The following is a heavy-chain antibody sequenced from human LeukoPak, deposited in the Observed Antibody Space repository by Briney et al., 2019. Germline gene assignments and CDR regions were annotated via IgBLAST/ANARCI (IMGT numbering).Heavy chain of an antibody. CDR1: GLTFSTSP. Sequence: GGSLRLSCAASGLTFSTSPMNWVRQAPGKGLEWLSYINIGGTNTHYADSVKGRFTISRDNAKKSLYLEMNNLRAEDTAVYYCATDGAGFDTWGQGVLVTVSS. CDR3: ATDGAGFDT. CDR2: INIGGTNT. J-gene: IGHJ5*02. V-gene: IGHV3-48*04.